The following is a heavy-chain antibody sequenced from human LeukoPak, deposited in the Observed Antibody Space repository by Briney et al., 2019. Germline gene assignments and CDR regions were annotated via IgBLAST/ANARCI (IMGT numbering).Heavy chain of an antibody. D-gene: IGHD3-10*01. CDR1: GGSLSGYY. CDR2: INHSGST. J-gene: IGHJ4*02. Sequence: PSETLSLTCAVYGGSLSGYYWSWIRQPPGKGLEWIGEINHSGSTNYNPSLKSRVTISVDTSKNQFSLKLSSVTAADTAVYYCARWKYYYGSGSPDYWGQGTLVTVS. CDR3: ARWKYYYGSGSPDY. V-gene: IGHV4-34*01.